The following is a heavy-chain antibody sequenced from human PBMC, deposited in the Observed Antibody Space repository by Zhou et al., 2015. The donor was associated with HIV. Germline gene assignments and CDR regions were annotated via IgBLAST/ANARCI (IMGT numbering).Heavy chain of an antibody. D-gene: IGHD3-10*01. J-gene: IGHJ4*02. V-gene: IGHV1-18*01. Sequence: QVQLVQSGDEVKKPGASVKVSCKASGYTFITHGITWVRQAPGQGLEWMGWVSAYNGNTNYAQKLQGRVTMTTDTSTSTAYMELRSLRSDDTAVYYCARGVSFRSLRGLIPQDYWGQGTLVIVSS. CDR2: VSAYNGNT. CDR1: GYTFITHG. CDR3: ARGVSFRSLRGLIPQDY.